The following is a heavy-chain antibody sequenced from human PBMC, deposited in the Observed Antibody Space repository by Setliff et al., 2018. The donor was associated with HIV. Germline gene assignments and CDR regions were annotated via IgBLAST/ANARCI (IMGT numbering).Heavy chain of an antibody. CDR2: ILHDGSDK. J-gene: IGHJ4*02. CDR3: TKNLYTSRWSPLDY. V-gene: IGHV3-30*02. Sequence: GGSLRLSCSASEFTFSDYRMHWVRQAPGKGLEWVAFILHDGSDKDCSDSVKGRFTISRDNSKNTLYLQMNSLRTEDTAVYYCTKNLYTSRWSPLDYWGQGTLVTVSS. CDR1: EFTFSDYR. D-gene: IGHD2-8*01.